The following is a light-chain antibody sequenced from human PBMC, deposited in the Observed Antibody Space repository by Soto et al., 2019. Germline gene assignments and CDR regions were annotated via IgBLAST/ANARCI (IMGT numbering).Light chain of an antibody. CDR1: QSVDIN. CDR2: GAS. V-gene: IGKV3-15*01. CDR3: QQRSNWPPEIT. Sequence: VVLSQSPATLSVYPWERVTLSCRASQSVDINLAWYQQKPGQAPRLLIYGASTRATDMPGRFSGRGAGAEFTLTISSLQSEDFALYYCQQRSNWPPEITFGQGTLLEI. J-gene: IGKJ5*01.